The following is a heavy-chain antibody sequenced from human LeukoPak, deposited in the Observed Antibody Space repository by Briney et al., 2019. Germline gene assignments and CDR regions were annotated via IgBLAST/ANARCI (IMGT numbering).Heavy chain of an antibody. V-gene: IGHV1-2*02. CDR3: ARDGNYGTGSYYRGCIDS. D-gene: IGHD3-10*01. CDR2: INPNSGDT. CDR1: GYTFTGYY. Sequence: GASVKVSCKASGYTFTGYYLHWVRQAPGQGLEWMGWINPNSGDTNYAQKFQGRVTMTRDTSISTAYLDLSSLRSDDTAVYYCARDGNYGTGSYYRGCIDSWGQGTPVTVPP. J-gene: IGHJ4*02.